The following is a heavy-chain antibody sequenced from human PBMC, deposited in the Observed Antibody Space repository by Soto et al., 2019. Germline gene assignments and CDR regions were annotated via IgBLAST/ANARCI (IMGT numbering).Heavy chain of an antibody. CDR3: ARWSGVGVAGRDV. CDR2: MYYSGST. D-gene: IGHD3-10*01. Sequence: QVQLQESGPRLVKSSQTLYLTCTVSGGSINSGDYYWSWIRQSPGKGLEWVGYMYYSGSTYYNASLKSRITLSMDTSKTQFSLKLTSVTAADTAVYFCARWSGVGVAGRDVWGQRTTVTFSS. CDR1: GGSINSGDYY. V-gene: IGHV4-30-4*01. J-gene: IGHJ6*02.